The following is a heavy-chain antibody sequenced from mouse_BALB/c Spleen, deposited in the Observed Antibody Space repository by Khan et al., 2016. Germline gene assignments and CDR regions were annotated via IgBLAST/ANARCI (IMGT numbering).Heavy chain of an antibody. D-gene: IGHD6-1*01. CDR3: ARGGDSPYFDY. Sequence: QVQLQQSGAELMKPGASVKISCKANGHTFSSYWIEWVKQRPGHGLEWIGEILPGSGNTNYNEKFKGKATFTADTSSNTAYMQLSSLTSEDSAVYYCARGGDSPYFDYWGQGTTLTVSS. V-gene: IGHV1-9*01. CDR2: ILPGSGNT. J-gene: IGHJ2*01. CDR1: GHTFSSYW.